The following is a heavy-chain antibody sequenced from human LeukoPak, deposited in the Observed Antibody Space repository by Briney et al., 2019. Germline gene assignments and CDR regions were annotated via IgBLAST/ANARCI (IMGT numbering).Heavy chain of an antibody. CDR1: GYTFTGYY. CDR3: AKPYYYDSSGYYYYYYYGMDV. V-gene: IGHV1-2*02. J-gene: IGHJ6*02. CDR2: INPNSGGT. Sequence: GASVKLSCKASGYTFTGYYMHWVRQAPGQGLEWMGWINPNSGGTNYAQKFQGRVTMTRDTSISTAYMELSRLRSDDTAVYYCAKPYYYDSSGYYYYYYYGMDVWGQGTTVTVSS. D-gene: IGHD3-22*01.